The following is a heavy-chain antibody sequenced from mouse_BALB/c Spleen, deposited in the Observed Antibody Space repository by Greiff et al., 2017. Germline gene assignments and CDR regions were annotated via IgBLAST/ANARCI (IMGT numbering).Heavy chain of an antibody. V-gene: IGHV1-54*03. CDR1: GYAFTNYL. CDR3: ARSRLPYWYFDV. J-gene: IGHJ1*01. Sequence: QVQLKESGAELVRPGTSVKVSCKASGYAFTNYLIEWVKQRPGQGLEWIGVINPGSGGTNYNEKFKGKATLTADKSSSTAYMQLSSLTSDDSAVYFCARSRLPYWYFDVWGAGTTVTVSS. CDR2: INPGSGGT.